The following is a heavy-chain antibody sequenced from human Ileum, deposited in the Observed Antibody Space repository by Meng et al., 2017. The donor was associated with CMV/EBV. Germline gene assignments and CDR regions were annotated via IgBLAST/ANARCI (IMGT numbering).Heavy chain of an antibody. D-gene: IGHD5-12*01. CDR2: IYYSGST. CDR1: GGSISSSSYY. J-gene: IGHJ4*02. Sequence: HLQLQESGPGLVKPPETLSLTCTVSGGSISSSSYYWGWIRQPPGKGLEWIGSIYYSGSTYYNPSLKSRVTISVDTSKNQFSLKLSSVTAADTAVYYCARLIVATHFDYWGQGTLVTVSS. V-gene: IGHV4-39*07. CDR3: ARLIVATHFDY.